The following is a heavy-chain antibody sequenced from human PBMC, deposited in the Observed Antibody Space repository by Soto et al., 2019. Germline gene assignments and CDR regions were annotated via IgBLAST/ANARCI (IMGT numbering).Heavy chain of an antibody. CDR3: ARPSNNYVAY. V-gene: IGHV5-51*01. J-gene: IGHJ4*02. CDR2: INPGSSES. Sequence: PGESLKISCKASGYSFSNYWIGWVRHMPGKGLEWMAIINPGSSESRYSPSFQGQVTISADKSINTAYLQWNTLKASDTAMYFCARPSNNYVAYWGQGTLVTVSS. CDR1: GYSFSNYW.